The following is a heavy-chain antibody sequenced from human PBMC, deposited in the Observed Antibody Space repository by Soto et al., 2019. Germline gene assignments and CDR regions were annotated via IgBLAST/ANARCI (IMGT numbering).Heavy chain of an antibody. V-gene: IGHV4-59*01. J-gene: IGHJ6*02. Sequence: SETLSLTCTVSGGSISSYYWSWIRQPPGKGLEWIGYIYYSGSTNYNPSLKSRVTISVDTSKNQFSLKLSSVTAADTAVYYFARDRRYYDSSGYYYYYGMDVWGQGTTVTVSS. D-gene: IGHD3-22*01. CDR2: IYYSGST. CDR3: ARDRRYYDSSGYYYYYGMDV. CDR1: GGSISSYY.